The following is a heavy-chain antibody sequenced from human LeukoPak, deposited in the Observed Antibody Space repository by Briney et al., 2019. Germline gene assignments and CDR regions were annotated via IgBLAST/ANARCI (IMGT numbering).Heavy chain of an antibody. CDR1: GGSISSGDYY. J-gene: IGHJ5*02. V-gene: IGHV4-30-4*08. CDR3: ARSYDFWSGPNWFGP. CDR2: IYYSGST. D-gene: IGHD3-3*01. Sequence: SQTLSLTCTVSGGSISSGDYYWSWIRQPPGKGLEWIGYIYYSGSTYYNPSLKSRVTISVDTSKNQFSLKLSSVTAADTAVYYCARSYDFWSGPNWFGPWGQGTLVTVSS.